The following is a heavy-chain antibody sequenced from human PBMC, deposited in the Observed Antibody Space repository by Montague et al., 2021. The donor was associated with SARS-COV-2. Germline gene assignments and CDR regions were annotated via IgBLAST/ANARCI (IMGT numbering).Heavy chain of an antibody. Sequence: SETLSLTCAVHDTSFSGYHWNWIRQPPGKGLEWIGEINHGGSTKYSPSLKSRLTISADTSKNQFSLKLTSVAAADTAVYYCARLRDGVVPSPILGVGPYYTYYYMDVWGRGTTVTVSS. V-gene: IGHV4-34*01. J-gene: IGHJ6*03. CDR3: ARLRDGVVPSPILGVGPYYTYYYMDV. CDR1: DTSFSGYH. D-gene: IGHD3-10*01. CDR2: INHGGST.